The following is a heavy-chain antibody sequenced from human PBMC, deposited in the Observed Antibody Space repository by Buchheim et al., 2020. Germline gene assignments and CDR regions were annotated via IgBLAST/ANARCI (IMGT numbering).Heavy chain of an antibody. CDR2: ISGSSSPI. D-gene: IGHD6-6*01. CDR3: VRDSSSSSDFDY. CDR1: GFTFRSYS. Sequence: EVHLVESGGGLVQPGGSLRLSCEASGFTFRSYSINWVRQAPGKGLEWLSYISGSSSPIYYADSVKGRFTIFRDNAKNSLFLQMNSLRDEDTAVYYCVRDSSSSSDFDYWGQGTL. J-gene: IGHJ4*02. V-gene: IGHV3-48*02.